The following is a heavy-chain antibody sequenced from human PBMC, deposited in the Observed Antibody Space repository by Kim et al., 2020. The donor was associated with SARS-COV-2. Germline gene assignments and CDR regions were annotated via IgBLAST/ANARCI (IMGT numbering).Heavy chain of an antibody. CDR1: GYTFTSYA. Sequence: ASVKVSCKASGYTFTSYAMNWVRQAPGQGLEWMGWINTNTGNPTYAQGFTGRFVFSLDTSVSTAYLQISSLKAEDTAVYYCARDRKDTYYYYYGMDVWGQGTTVTVSS. CDR2: INTNTGNP. CDR3: ARDRKDTYYYYYGMDV. J-gene: IGHJ6*02. V-gene: IGHV7-4-1*02.